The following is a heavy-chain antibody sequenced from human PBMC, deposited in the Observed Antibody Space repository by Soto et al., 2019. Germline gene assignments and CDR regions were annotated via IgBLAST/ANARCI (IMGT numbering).Heavy chain of an antibody. CDR2: FDPEDGET. CDR1: GYTLTELS. Sequence: ASVKVSCKVSGYTLTELSMHWVRQAPGKGLEWMGGFDPEDGETIYAQKFQGRVTMTEDTSTDTAYMELSSLRSEDTAVYYCATDLSYYDSSGYRDWGQGTLVTVSS. J-gene: IGHJ4*02. D-gene: IGHD3-22*01. V-gene: IGHV1-24*01. CDR3: ATDLSYYDSSGYRD.